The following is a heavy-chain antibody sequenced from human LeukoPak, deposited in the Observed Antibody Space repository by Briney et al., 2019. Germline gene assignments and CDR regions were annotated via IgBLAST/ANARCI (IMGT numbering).Heavy chain of an antibody. V-gene: IGHV3-21*01. D-gene: IGHD5-12*01. CDR1: GFTFSSYS. CDR3: ARDVQVATIYPLDY. J-gene: IGHJ4*02. Sequence: GGSLRLSCAASGFTFSSYSMNWVRQAPGKGLEWVSSISSSSSYIYYADSVKGRFTISRDNARNSLFLQMNSLRAEDTAVYYCARDVQVATIYPLDYWGQGTLVTVSS. CDR2: ISSSSSYI.